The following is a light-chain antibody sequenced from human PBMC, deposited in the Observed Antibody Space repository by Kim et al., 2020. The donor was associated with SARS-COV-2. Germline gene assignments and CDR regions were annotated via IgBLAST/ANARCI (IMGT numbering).Light chain of an antibody. V-gene: IGKV3-11*01. J-gene: IGKJ3*01. CDR2: DAS. CDR3: QQRSNWPPVFT. CDR1: QSVSSY. Sequence: PGQRATPSCRASQSVSSYLAWYQQKPGQAPRLLIYDASNSATGIPARFSGSGSGTDFTLTISSLEPEDFAVYYCQQRSNWPPVFTFGPGTKVDIK.